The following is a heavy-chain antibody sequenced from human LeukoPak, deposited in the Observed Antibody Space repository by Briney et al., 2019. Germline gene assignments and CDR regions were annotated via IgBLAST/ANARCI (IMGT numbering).Heavy chain of an antibody. Sequence: SETLSLTCTVSGSSISSGGYYWSWIRQHPGKGLEWIGYIYYSGSTYYNPSLKSRVTISVDTSKNQFSLKLSSVTAADTAVYYCAREGRTKTGPVVDYWGQGTLVTVSS. CDR1: GSSISSGGYY. V-gene: IGHV4-31*03. J-gene: IGHJ4*02. CDR3: AREGRTKTGPVVDY. D-gene: IGHD1-1*01. CDR2: IYYSGST.